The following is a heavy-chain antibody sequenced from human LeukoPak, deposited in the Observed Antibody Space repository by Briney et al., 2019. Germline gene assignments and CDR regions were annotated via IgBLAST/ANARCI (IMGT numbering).Heavy chain of an antibody. J-gene: IGHJ4*02. D-gene: IGHD5-18*01. CDR2: IKKDGSEK. Sequence: GGSLRLSCAASGFTFSDYWMTWVRQAPGKGLEWVGNIKKDGSEKYYVESLKGRFTISRDNVKNSLYLQMNSLRVEDTAVYYCAGTQLPFDYWGQGTLVTVSS. V-gene: IGHV3-7*01. CDR3: AGTQLPFDY. CDR1: GFTFSDYW.